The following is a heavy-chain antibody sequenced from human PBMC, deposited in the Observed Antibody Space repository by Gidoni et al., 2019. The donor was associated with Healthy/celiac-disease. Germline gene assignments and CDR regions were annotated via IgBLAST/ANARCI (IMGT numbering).Heavy chain of an antibody. D-gene: IGHD1-26*01. J-gene: IGHJ6*02. CDR3: TTDGTHPRNYYYGMDV. V-gene: IGHV3-15*01. CDR1: GFTFSNAW. CDR2: IKSKTDGGTT. Sequence: EVQLVESGGGLVKPGGSLRLPCAASGFTFSNAWMSWVRPAPGKGLEWVGRIKSKTDGGTTDYAAPVKGRFTISRDDSKNTLYLQMNSLKTEDTAVYYCTTDGTHPRNYYYGMDVWGQGTTVTVSS.